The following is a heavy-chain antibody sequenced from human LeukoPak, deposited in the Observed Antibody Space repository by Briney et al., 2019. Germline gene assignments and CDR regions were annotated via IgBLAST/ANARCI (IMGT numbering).Heavy chain of an antibody. CDR1: GFTFSTYW. Sequence: PGGSLRLSCVASGFTFSTYWMHWVSQAPGKGLVWVTSIRSSSSYIYYADSVKGRFTISRDNAKDLLYLQMNSLRAEDTAVYYCARDKEPYSESTGSWFDPWGQGTLVIVSS. D-gene: IGHD3-22*01. V-gene: IGHV3-21*01. CDR2: IRSSSSYI. CDR3: ARDKEPYSESTGSWFDP. J-gene: IGHJ5*02.